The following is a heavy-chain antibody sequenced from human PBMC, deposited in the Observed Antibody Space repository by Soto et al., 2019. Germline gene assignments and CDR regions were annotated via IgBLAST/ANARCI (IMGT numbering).Heavy chain of an antibody. D-gene: IGHD3-16*01. V-gene: IGHV3-23*01. CDR3: VRAPSEYIWGSYLRYYEY. CDR1: GFPFSNYA. J-gene: IGHJ4*02. Sequence: EVQILESGGGLVQPGGPLRLSCAASGFPFSNYAMAWVRQAPGKGLEWVSAISGTTGHAFYADSVKDRFTISRDNSKNTLYLQMDSLRAEDTAVYHCVRAPSEYIWGSYLRYYEYWGQGTLVTVSS. CDR2: ISGTTGHA.